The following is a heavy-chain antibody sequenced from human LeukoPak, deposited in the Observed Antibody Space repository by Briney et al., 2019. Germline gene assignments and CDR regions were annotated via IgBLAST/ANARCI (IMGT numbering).Heavy chain of an antibody. J-gene: IGHJ3*02. D-gene: IGHD3-22*01. CDR1: GGSISSYY. V-gene: IGHV4-59*08. Sequence: PSETLSLTCTVSGGSISSYYWSWIRQPPGKGLEWIGYIYYSGSTNYNPSLKSRVTISVDTSKNQFSLKLSSVTAADTAVYYCARQPRFYYYDSGGYPRYDAFDIWGQGTAVTVSS. CDR3: ARQPRFYYYDSGGYPRYDAFDI. CDR2: IYYSGST.